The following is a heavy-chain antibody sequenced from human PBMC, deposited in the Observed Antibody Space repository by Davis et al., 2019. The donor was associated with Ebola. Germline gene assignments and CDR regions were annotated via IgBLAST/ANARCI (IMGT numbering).Heavy chain of an antibody. Sequence: GESLKISCAASGFTFNTYSMNWVRQAPGKGLEWVSSISSTGYFIYYADSLKGRFTISRDNAKNSLFLQLNSLTAEDTAVYHCARGGYYDSSGYSHAAFDIWRQGTMVTVSS. CDR2: ISSTGYFI. J-gene: IGHJ3*02. CDR1: GFTFNTYS. CDR3: ARGGYYDSSGYSHAAFDI. V-gene: IGHV3-21*01. D-gene: IGHD3-22*01.